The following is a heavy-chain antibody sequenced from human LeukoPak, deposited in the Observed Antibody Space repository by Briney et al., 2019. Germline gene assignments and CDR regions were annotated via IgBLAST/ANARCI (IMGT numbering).Heavy chain of an antibody. D-gene: IGHD6-13*01. V-gene: IGHV3-15*01. CDR2: LKSKNNGGTV. CDR1: GVTFSNAW. CDR3: CTVSGFGTSWDH. J-gene: IGHJ4*02. Sequence: GGSLRLSCAASGVTFSNAWMSWVRGAPGKGREGVGRLKSKNNGGTVDYAAPVKGRFTISRDDSKDRFYLQMNSLKSEDTAVYYCCTVSGFGTSWDHWGQGTLVTVSS.